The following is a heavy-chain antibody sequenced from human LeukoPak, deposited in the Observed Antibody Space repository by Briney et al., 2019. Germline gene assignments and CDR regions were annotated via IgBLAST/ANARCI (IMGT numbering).Heavy chain of an antibody. Sequence: LETLSLTCTVSGGSISSSSYYWGWIRQPPGKGLEWIGSIYYSGSTYYNPSLKSRVTISVDTSKNQFSLKLSSVTAADTAVYYCASQRITMVRGVINPSFDCWGQGTLVTVSS. J-gene: IGHJ4*02. CDR2: IYYSGST. CDR3: ASQRITMVRGVINPSFDC. V-gene: IGHV4-39*01. D-gene: IGHD3-10*01. CDR1: GGSISSSSYY.